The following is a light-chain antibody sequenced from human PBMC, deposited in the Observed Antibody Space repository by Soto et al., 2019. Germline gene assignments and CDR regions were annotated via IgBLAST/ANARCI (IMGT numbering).Light chain of an antibody. V-gene: IGKV3-20*01. CDR1: QSVSSSY. Sequence: EIVLTQSPGTLSLSPGERATLSCRASQSVSSSYLAWYQQKRGQAPRLLIYGASSRATCIPDRFSGRGSGTDFTLTTSRRGREDFSVYYCLQYGSSPRTFGQGTKVEI. CDR2: GAS. CDR3: LQYGSSPRT. J-gene: IGKJ1*01.